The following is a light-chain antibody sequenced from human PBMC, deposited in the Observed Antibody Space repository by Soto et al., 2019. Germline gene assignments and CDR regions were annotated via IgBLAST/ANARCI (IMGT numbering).Light chain of an antibody. V-gene: IGLV1-40*01. CDR1: SSNIGAGYD. J-gene: IGLJ2*01. CDR2: GNS. Sequence: QSVLTQPPSVSGAPGQRVTISCTGSSSNIGAGYDVHWYQQLPGTAPKLLIYGNSNRPSGVPDRFSGSKSGTSASLAITGXXXXXXXDYYCQSYDSSLSGLFGGGTKLTV. CDR3: QSYDSSLSGL.